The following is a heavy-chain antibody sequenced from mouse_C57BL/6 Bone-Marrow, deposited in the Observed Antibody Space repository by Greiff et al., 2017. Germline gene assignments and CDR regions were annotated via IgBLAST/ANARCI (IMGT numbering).Heavy chain of an antibody. Sequence: QVHVKQPGAELVKPGASVKMSCKASGYTFTSYWITWVKQRPGQGLEWIGDIYPTSGSTNYNEKFKSKAILTVDTTSNTAYMHLRSLTSEDSAVCYCARSGPRGQGFDYWGQGTTLTVSS. CDR1: GYTFTSYW. J-gene: IGHJ2*01. CDR2: IYPTSGST. CDR3: ARSGPRGQGFDY. V-gene: IGHV1-55*01. D-gene: IGHD3-3*01.